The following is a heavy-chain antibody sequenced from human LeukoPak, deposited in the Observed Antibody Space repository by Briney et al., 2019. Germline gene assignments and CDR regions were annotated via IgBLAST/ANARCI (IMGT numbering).Heavy chain of an antibody. Sequence: SETLSLTCTVSGGSISSYYWSWIRQPPGKGLEWIGYIYYSGSTNYNPSLKSRVTISVDTSKNQFSLKLSSVTAADTAVYYCAREVRAAAGTGVWFDPWGQGTLVTVSS. CDR2: IYYSGST. D-gene: IGHD6-13*01. CDR3: AREVRAAAGTGVWFDP. J-gene: IGHJ5*02. CDR1: GGSISSYY. V-gene: IGHV4-59*01.